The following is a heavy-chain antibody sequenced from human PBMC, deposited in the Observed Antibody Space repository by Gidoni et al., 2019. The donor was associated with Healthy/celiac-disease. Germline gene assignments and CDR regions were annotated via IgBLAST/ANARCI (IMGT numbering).Heavy chain of an antibody. J-gene: IGHJ4*02. CDR1: GGSTSSGDYY. V-gene: IGHV4-30-4*01. CDR2: IYYSGST. D-gene: IGHD3-10*01. Sequence: QVQLQESGTGLVKPSQTLSLTCTVSGGSTSSGDYYWSWLRQPPGKGLEWIGYIYYSGSTYYNPSLKSRVTISVDTSKNQFSLKLSSVTAADTAVYYCARSITMVRGVRNSPEMTDYWGQGTLVTVSS. CDR3: ARSITMVRGVRNSPEMTDY.